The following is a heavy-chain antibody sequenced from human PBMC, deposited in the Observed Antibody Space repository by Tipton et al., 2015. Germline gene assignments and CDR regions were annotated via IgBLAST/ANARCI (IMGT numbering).Heavy chain of an antibody. CDR2: IYYSGNT. D-gene: IGHD2-2*01. V-gene: IGHV4-31*03. J-gene: IGHJ3*02. Sequence: TLSLTCTVSGGSIRSGGFYWSWIRQHPGKGLEWIGYIYYSGNTYYNPSLKSRVTISVDTSKNQFSLKVTPMTAADTAVYYCARPTSGAFDIWGQGTMVTVSS. CDR3: ARPTSGAFDI. CDR1: GGSIRSGGFY.